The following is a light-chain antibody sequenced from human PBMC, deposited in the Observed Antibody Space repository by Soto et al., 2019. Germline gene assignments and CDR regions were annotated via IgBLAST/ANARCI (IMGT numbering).Light chain of an antibody. CDR2: EAS. J-gene: IGLJ1*01. Sequence: QSVLTQPPSVSGSPGQSVTISCTGTSTDFVSYNRVSWYQQPPGTAPKLLIYEASNRPSGVPDRFSGSKSGNTASLTISGLQAADEADYYCNLYTSENTYVFGTGTKVTVL. V-gene: IGLV2-18*01. CDR1: STDFVSYNR. CDR3: NLYTSENTYV.